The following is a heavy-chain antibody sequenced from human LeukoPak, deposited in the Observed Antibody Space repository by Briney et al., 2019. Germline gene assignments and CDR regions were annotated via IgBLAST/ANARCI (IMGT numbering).Heavy chain of an antibody. CDR2: ISYDGSNK. J-gene: IGHJ4*02. Sequence: GGSLRLSCAASGFTFSSYAMHWVRQAPGKGLEWVAVISYDGSNKYYADSVKGRFTISRDNSKNTLYLQMNSLRAEDTAVYYCAKDQGDYDILTGYYKWGGYFDYWGQGTMVTVSS. CDR1: GFTFSSYA. V-gene: IGHV3-30*04. CDR3: AKDQGDYDILTGYYKWGGYFDY. D-gene: IGHD3-9*01.